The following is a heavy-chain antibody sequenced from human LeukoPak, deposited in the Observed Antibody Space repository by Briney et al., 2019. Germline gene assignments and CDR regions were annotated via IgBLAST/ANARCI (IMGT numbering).Heavy chain of an antibody. J-gene: IGHJ4*02. D-gene: IGHD1-1*01. V-gene: IGHV3-48*01. CDR2: ISSSSSTI. CDR1: GFTFSSYS. Sequence: PGGSLRLSCAASGFTFSSYSMNWVRQAPGKGLEWVSYISSSSSTIYYADSVKGRFPISRDNAKNSLYLQMNSLRAEDTAVYYCARELNWNLDYWGQGTLVTVSS. CDR3: ARELNWNLDY.